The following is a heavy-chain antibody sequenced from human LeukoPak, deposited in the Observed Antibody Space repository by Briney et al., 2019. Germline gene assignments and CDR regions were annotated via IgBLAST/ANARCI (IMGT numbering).Heavy chain of an antibody. Sequence: PGGSLRLSCAASGFTFSSYGMHWVRQAPGKGLERVAVISYDGSNKYYADSVKGRFTISRDNSKNTLYLQMISLRAEDTAVYYCARGFGVAYYYYSMDVWGKGTTVTISS. CDR3: ARGFGVAYYYYSMDV. CDR1: GFTFSSYG. J-gene: IGHJ6*03. D-gene: IGHD3-3*01. CDR2: ISYDGSNK. V-gene: IGHV3-30*03.